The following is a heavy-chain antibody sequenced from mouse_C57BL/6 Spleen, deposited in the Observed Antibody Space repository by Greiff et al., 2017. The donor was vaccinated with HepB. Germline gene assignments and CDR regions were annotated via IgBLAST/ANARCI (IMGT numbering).Heavy chain of an antibody. Sequence: EVKLQQSGAELVRPGASVKLSCTASGFNIKDYYMHWVKQRPEQGLEWIGRIDPEDGDTEYAPKFQGKATMTADTSSNTAYLQLSSLTSEDTAVYYCTLITTVVATNFDVWGTGTTVTVSS. CDR1: GFNIKDYY. CDR2: IDPEDGDT. V-gene: IGHV14-1*01. CDR3: TLITTVVATNFDV. D-gene: IGHD1-1*01. J-gene: IGHJ1*03.